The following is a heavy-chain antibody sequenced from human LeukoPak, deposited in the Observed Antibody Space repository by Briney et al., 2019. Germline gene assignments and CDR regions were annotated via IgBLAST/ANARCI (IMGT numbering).Heavy chain of an antibody. CDR3: ARAEYYYDSSGYKNREYYFDY. J-gene: IGHJ4*02. Sequence: SVKVSCKASGGTFSSYAISWVLQAPGQGLEWMGGIIPIFGTANYAQKFQGRVTITTDESTSTAYMELSSLRSEDTAVYYCARAEYYYDSSGYKNREYYFDYWGQGTLVTVSP. CDR2: IIPIFGTA. D-gene: IGHD3-22*01. V-gene: IGHV1-69*05. CDR1: GGTFSSYA.